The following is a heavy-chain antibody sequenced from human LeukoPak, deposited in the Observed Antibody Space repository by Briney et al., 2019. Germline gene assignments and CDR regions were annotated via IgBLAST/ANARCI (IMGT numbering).Heavy chain of an antibody. CDR1: GGLISRIEYY. D-gene: IGHD1-26*01. CDR2: IYHTGTT. Sequence: SETLSLTCTVSGGLISRIEYYWSWIRQSPVKGLEWLGHIYHTGTTLYSPHLNNRLTVSVDSSRNQFSPTLNSVTAADTAVYYCASVSVWELATHPGGSFDYWGRGILVTVSS. CDR3: ASVSVWELATHPGGSFDY. J-gene: IGHJ4*02. V-gene: IGHV4-30-4*01.